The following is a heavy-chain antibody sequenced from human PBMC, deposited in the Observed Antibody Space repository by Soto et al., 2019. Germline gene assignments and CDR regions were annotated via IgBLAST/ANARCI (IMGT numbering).Heavy chain of an antibody. Sequence: GGSLRLSCAASGFTFSNAWMSWVRQAPGKGLEWVGRIKNKPDGGTTDYAAPVKGRFAISRDDSKSTLYLQMNSLKTEDTALYYCTTDDPINKYWGQGTLVTVSS. CDR3: TTDDPINKY. CDR2: IKNKPDGGTT. CDR1: GFTFSNAW. V-gene: IGHV3-15*01. J-gene: IGHJ4*02.